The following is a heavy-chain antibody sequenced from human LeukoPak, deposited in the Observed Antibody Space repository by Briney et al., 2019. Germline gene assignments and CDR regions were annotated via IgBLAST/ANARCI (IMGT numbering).Heavy chain of an antibody. D-gene: IGHD4-23*01. CDR3: AREERLRWTAY. V-gene: IGHV3-11*01. Sequence: GGSLRLSCAASGFTFSDYYMSWILQAPGKGLEWLSYISSDGTTIQYADSVNGRFTISRDNAKNSLYLQMNSLRAEDTAVYYCAREERLRWTAYWGQGTLVAVSS. CDR1: GFTFSDYY. J-gene: IGHJ4*02. CDR2: ISSDGTTI.